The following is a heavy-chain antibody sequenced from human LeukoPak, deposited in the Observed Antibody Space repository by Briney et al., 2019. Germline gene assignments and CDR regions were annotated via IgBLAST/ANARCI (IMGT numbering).Heavy chain of an antibody. V-gene: IGHV4-34*01. CDR2: IHYSGAT. D-gene: IGHD1-1*01. J-gene: IGHJ4*01. CDR3: ARGRLDGYYFDF. Sequence: AETLSLTCAVYGVSLRGYYWTWLRQPPGRGGEWIRQIHYSGATSYNPSLKSRVTISGDTSTNQVSLSLRSVTAADTAVYYCARGRLDGYYFDFWGHGALATVSS. CDR1: GVSLRGYY.